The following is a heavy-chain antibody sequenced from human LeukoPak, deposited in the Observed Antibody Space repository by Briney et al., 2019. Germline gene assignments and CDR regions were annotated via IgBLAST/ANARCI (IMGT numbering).Heavy chain of an antibody. J-gene: IGHJ4*02. D-gene: IGHD3-22*01. V-gene: IGHV3-48*01. Sequence: PGGSLRLSCAASEFTFSSYSMNWVRQAPGKGLEWVSYITNSGNSKSYADSVKGRFTISRDNTKNSLYLQMNGLRAEDTAVYYCARTRGSGYLTFDYWGQGILVIVSS. CDR2: ITNSGNSK. CDR3: ARTRGSGYLTFDY. CDR1: EFTFSSYS.